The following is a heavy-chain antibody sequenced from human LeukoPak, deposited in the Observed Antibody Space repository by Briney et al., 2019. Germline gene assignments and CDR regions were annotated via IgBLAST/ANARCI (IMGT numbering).Heavy chain of an antibody. D-gene: IGHD2-2*01. V-gene: IGHV1-18*01. Sequence: ASVKVSRKASGYTFSSYDITWVRQAPGQGLEWMGRISASNGDTNYAQSLQGRVTMTTDTSTSTVYMEVRSLRSDDTAMYYCARDPYHRLGPPLDLWGQGTLVTVSS. J-gene: IGHJ4*02. CDR3: ARDPYHRLGPPLDL. CDR2: ISASNGDT. CDR1: GYTFSSYD.